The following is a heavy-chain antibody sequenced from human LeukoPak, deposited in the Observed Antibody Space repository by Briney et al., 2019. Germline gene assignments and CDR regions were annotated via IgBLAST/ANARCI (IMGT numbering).Heavy chain of an antibody. V-gene: IGHV3-30*02. CDR3: AELGITMIGGV. CDR2: IRYDGSKK. CDR1: GFIFSSYG. J-gene: IGHJ6*04. D-gene: IGHD3-10*02. Sequence: RTGGSLRLSCAASGFIFSSYGMHWVRQAPGKGLEWVAFIRYDGSKKYYADSVKGRFTISRDNSKNTLYLQMNSLRAEDTAVYYCAELGITMIGGVWGKGTTVTISS.